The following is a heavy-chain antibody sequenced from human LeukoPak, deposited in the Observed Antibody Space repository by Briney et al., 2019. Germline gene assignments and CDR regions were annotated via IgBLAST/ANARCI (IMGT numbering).Heavy chain of an antibody. Sequence: GGSLRLSCAASGFTFSSYAMSWVRQAPEKGLEWVSAISGSGGSTYYADSVKGRFTISRDNSKNTLYLQMNSLRAEDTAVYYCAKDRWVAAAGTSSPFDYWGQGTLVTVSS. CDR3: AKDRWVAAAGTSSPFDY. CDR2: ISGSGGST. J-gene: IGHJ4*02. V-gene: IGHV3-23*01. CDR1: GFTFSSYA. D-gene: IGHD6-13*01.